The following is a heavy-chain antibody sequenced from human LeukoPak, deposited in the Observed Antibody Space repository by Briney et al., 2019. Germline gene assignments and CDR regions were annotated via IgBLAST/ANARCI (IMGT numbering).Heavy chain of an antibody. V-gene: IGHV4-59*12. Sequence: KPSETLSLTCTVSGGSISSYSWSWIRQPPGKGLEWIGYIYYSGSTNYNPSLKSRVTISVDTPKNQFSLKLSSVTAADTAVYYCARGEVVTAYYFDYWGQGTLVTVSS. D-gene: IGHD2-21*02. CDR1: GGSISSYS. CDR2: IYYSGST. CDR3: ARGEVVTAYYFDY. J-gene: IGHJ4*02.